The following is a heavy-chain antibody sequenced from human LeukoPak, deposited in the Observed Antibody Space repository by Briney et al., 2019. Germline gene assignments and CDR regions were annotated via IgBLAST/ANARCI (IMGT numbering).Heavy chain of an antibody. Sequence: QSGGSLRLSCAASGFTFSGSSMQWVRQASGKGLEWVGRIRNKTNNYATTYAASVKGRFTISRDDSKNTAYLQMNSLETEDTAVYYCILRPAAAGHYWGQGTLVTVSS. V-gene: IGHV3-73*01. D-gene: IGHD6-13*01. CDR2: IRNKTNNYAT. CDR1: GFTFSGSS. CDR3: ILRPAAAGHY. J-gene: IGHJ4*02.